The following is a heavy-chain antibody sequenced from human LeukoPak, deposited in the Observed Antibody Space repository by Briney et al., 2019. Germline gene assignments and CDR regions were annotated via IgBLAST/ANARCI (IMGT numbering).Heavy chain of an antibody. CDR2: MNPNSGNT. V-gene: IGHV1-8*02. J-gene: IGHJ4*02. CDR3: ARDNVATYYYDSSDSFDY. Sequence: GASVKVSCKASGYTFTGYYMHWVRQAPGQGLEWMGWMNPNSGNTGYAQKFQGRVTMTRNTSISTAYMELSSLRSDDTAVYYCARDNVATYYYDSSDSFDYWGQGTLVTVSS. D-gene: IGHD3-22*01. CDR1: GYTFTGYY.